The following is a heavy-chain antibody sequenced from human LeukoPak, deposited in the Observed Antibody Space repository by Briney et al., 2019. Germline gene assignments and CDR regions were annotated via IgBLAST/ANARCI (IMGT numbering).Heavy chain of an antibody. CDR1: GYTFTSYD. CDR2: MNPNSGNT. D-gene: IGHD1-20*01. Sequence: ASVKVSCKASGYTFTSYDINWVRQATGQGLEWMGWMNPNSGNTGYAQKFQGRVTMTRNTSISTAYMELSSLRSEDTAVYYCARVQWDNWNYYYYYMDVWGKGTTVTVSS. V-gene: IGHV1-8*01. CDR3: ARVQWDNWNYYYYYMDV. J-gene: IGHJ6*03.